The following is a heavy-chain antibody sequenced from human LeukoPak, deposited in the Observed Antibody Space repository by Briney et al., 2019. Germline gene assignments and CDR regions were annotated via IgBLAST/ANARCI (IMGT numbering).Heavy chain of an antibody. Sequence: ASVRVSCKASGYIFTNYGFSWVRQAPGQGLEWMGWVSGYNGNTNYAQKLPGRVTMTTDTSTSTAYMELRSLRSDDTAVYYCARDGGLTTAGFYYYYYMDVWGKGTTVTVSS. J-gene: IGHJ6*03. CDR3: ARDGGLTTAGFYYYYYMDV. CDR1: GYIFTNYG. V-gene: IGHV1-18*01. D-gene: IGHD4-11*01. CDR2: VSGYNGNT.